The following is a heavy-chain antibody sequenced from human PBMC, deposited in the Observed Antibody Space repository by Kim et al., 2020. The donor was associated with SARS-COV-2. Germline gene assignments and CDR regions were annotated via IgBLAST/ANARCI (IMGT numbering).Heavy chain of an antibody. CDR3: AKYSGYCSSTSCYDVGYGYFDY. V-gene: IGHV3-30*18. CDR1: GFTFSSYG. Sequence: GGSLRLSCAASGFTFSSYGMHWVRQAPGKGLEWVAVISYDGSNKYYADSVKGRFTISRDNSKNTLYLQMNSLRAEDTAVYYCAKYSGYCSSTSCYDVGYGYFDYWGQGTLVTVSS. CDR2: ISYDGSNK. J-gene: IGHJ4*02. D-gene: IGHD2-2*01.